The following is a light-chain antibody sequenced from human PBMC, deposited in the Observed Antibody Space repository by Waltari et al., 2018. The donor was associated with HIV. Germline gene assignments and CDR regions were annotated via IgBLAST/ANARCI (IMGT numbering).Light chain of an antibody. Sequence: QSVLTQPPSVSAAPGQKITISCSGSSSKLGSYYVSWYQHLPGAAPKLLIHDNNQRPSGIHDRFSGSKSGTSATLDITGLQTGDEADYYCGTWDSSLSVWVFGGGTKLTVL. CDR2: DNN. J-gene: IGLJ3*02. V-gene: IGLV1-51*01. CDR3: GTWDSSLSVWV. CDR1: SSKLGSYY.